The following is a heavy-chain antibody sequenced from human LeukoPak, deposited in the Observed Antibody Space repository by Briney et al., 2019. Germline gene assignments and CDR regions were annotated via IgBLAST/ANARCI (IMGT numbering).Heavy chain of an antibody. CDR1: GFTFSSYG. Sequence: GGSLRLSCAASGFTFSSYGMHWVRQAPGKGLEWVAVISYDGSNKYYADSVKGRFTISRDNSKNTLYLQMNSLRAEDTAVYYCAKEDSGSWYLSFDIWGQGTMVTVAS. V-gene: IGHV3-30*18. CDR2: ISYDGSNK. J-gene: IGHJ3*02. CDR3: AKEDSGSWYLSFDI. D-gene: IGHD6-13*01.